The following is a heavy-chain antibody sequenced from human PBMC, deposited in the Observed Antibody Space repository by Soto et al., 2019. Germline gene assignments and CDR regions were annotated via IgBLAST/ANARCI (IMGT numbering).Heavy chain of an antibody. CDR1: GGSISSYY. J-gene: IGHJ4*02. Sequence: SETLSLTCTVPGGSISSYYWSWIRLPPGKGLEWIGYIYYSGSTNYNPSLKSRVTTSVDTSKNQFSLKLSSVTAADTAVYYCARQVAGQTFDYWGQGTLVTVSS. V-gene: IGHV4-59*08. CDR3: ARQVAGQTFDY. D-gene: IGHD6-19*01. CDR2: IYYSGST.